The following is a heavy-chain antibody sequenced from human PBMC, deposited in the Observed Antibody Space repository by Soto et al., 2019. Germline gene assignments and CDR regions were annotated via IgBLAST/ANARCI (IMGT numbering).Heavy chain of an antibody. CDR3: VKDGLHGGYSYGYYFDY. Sequence: GESLKISCSASGFTFSSYAMHWVRQAPGKGLEYVSAISSNGGSTYYADSVKGRFTISRDNSKNTLYLQMSSLRAEDTAVYYCVKDGLHGGYSYGYYFDYWGQGTLVTVSS. D-gene: IGHD5-18*01. J-gene: IGHJ4*02. CDR1: GFTFSSYA. V-gene: IGHV3-64D*06. CDR2: ISSNGGST.